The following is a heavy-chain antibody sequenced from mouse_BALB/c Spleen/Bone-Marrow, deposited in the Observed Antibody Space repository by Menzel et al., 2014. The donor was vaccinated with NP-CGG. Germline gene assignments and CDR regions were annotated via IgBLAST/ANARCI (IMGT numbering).Heavy chain of an antibody. V-gene: IGHV5-6-4*01. CDR1: GFTFSSYT. D-gene: IGHD2-3*01. CDR2: ISSGGSYT. Sequence: EVKLVESGGGLVKPGVSLKLSCAASGFTFSSYTMSWVRQTPEKRLEWVATISSGGSYTYYPDSVKGRFTISRDNAKNTLYLQMSRLKSEDTAMYYCTRGLDDGYYYYAMDYWGQGTSVTVSS. J-gene: IGHJ4*01. CDR3: TRGLDDGYYYYAMDY.